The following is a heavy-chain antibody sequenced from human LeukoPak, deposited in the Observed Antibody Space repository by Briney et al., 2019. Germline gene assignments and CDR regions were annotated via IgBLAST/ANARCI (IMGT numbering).Heavy chain of an antibody. D-gene: IGHD3-10*01. CDR1: GFTFSSYG. CDR3: AKVPPGGSGSYYYYYYMDV. J-gene: IGHJ6*03. Sequence: GGSLRLSCAASGFTFSSYGMHWVRQAPGKGLEWVAFIRYDGSNKYYADSVKGRFTISRDNSKSTLYLQMNSLRAEDTAVYYCAKVPPGGSGSYYYYYYMDVWGKGTTVTISS. CDR2: IRYDGSNK. V-gene: IGHV3-30*02.